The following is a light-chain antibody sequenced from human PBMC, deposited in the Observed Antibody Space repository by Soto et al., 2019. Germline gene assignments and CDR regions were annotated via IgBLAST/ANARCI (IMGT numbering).Light chain of an antibody. V-gene: IGLV2-8*01. J-gene: IGLJ3*02. CDR3: SSYAGSNNLGV. Sequence: QSALTQPPSPSGSPGQSVTISCTGTSGEIGGYDYVSWYQHHPGKAPKVMIYEVSKRPSGVPDRFSGSKSGNTASLTVSGLQPEDEADYYCSSYAGSNNLGVFGGGTKLTVL. CDR2: EVS. CDR1: SGEIGGYDY.